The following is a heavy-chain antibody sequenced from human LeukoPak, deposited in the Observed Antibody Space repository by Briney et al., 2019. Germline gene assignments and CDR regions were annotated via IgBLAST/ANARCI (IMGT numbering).Heavy chain of an antibody. CDR3: ARGVRGWYFFDY. CDR2: IIPTFGTA. J-gene: IGHJ4*02. CDR1: GGTFSSYA. V-gene: IGHV1-69*05. D-gene: IGHD6-19*01. Sequence: GASVKVSCKASGGTFSSYAISWVRQAPGQGLEWMGGIIPTFGTANYAQKFQGRVTITTDESTSTAYMELSSLRSEDTAVYYCARGVRGWYFFDYWGQGTLVTVSS.